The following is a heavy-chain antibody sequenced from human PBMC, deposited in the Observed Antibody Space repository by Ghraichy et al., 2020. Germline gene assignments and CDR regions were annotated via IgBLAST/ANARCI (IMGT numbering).Heavy chain of an antibody. Sequence: ASVKVSCKASGYTFTSYGISWVRQAPGQGLEWMGWISAYNGNTNYAQKLQGRVTMTTDTSTSTAYMELRSLRSDDTAVYYCARDWSKYAAAPFDYWGQGTLVTVSS. CDR3: ARDWSKYAAAPFDY. V-gene: IGHV1-18*01. CDR2: ISAYNGNT. D-gene: IGHD3-3*01. J-gene: IGHJ4*02. CDR1: GYTFTSYG.